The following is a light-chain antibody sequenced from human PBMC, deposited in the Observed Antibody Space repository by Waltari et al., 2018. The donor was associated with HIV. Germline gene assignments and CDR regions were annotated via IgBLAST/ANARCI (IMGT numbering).Light chain of an antibody. V-gene: IGLV2-14*01. CDR3: SSYVVNSTPYV. J-gene: IGLJ1*01. CDR1: SNDVGRYDY. CDR2: EVT. Sequence: QSALTQPASVSGSPGQSITISCTGTSNDVGRYDYVSWYQHHPAKAPKLVIYEVTNRPSGISIRFSGSKSGNTASLTISGLQAEDEADYYCSSYVVNSTPYVFGSGTKVTVL.